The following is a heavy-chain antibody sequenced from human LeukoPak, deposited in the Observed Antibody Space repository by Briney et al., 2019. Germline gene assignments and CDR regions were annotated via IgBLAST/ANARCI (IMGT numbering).Heavy chain of an antibody. V-gene: IGHV3-23*01. Sequence: LSGGSLRLSCAASGFTFSSYAMSWVRQAPGKGLEWVSAISGSGGSTYYADSVKGRFTISRGNSKNTLYLQMNSLRAEDTAVYYCAKDPSGCSSTSCYGGTAFDIWGQGTMVTVSS. CDR3: AKDPSGCSSTSCYGGTAFDI. J-gene: IGHJ3*02. D-gene: IGHD2-2*01. CDR2: ISGSGGST. CDR1: GFTFSSYA.